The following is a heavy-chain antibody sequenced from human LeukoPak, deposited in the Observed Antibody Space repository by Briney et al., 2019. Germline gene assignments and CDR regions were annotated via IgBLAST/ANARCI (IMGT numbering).Heavy chain of an antibody. CDR2: ISYDGSNK. V-gene: IGHV3-30-3*01. Sequence: GGSLRLSCAASGFTFSSYAMHWVRQAPGEGLEGVAVISYDGSNKYYADSVKGRFTISRDNSKNTLYLQMNSLRAEDTAVYYCARDPAQENQYGMDVWGQGTTVTVSS. J-gene: IGHJ6*02. CDR1: GFTFSSYA. D-gene: IGHD1-14*01. CDR3: ARDPAQENQYGMDV.